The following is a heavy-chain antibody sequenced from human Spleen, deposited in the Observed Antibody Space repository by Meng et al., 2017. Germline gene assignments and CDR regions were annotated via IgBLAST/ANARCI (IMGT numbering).Heavy chain of an antibody. CDR1: GLTVSDNY. Sequence: GESLKISCAASGLTVSDNYMSWVRQAPRKGLEWVSIIYSGGNTYYADSVKGRFTISRDSSKNTLYLQMNSLRAEDTAVYYCGRDLGGMFASWGQGALVTVSS. D-gene: IGHD3-10*01. J-gene: IGHJ4*02. CDR2: IYSGGNT. CDR3: GRDLGGMFAS. V-gene: IGHV3-66*02.